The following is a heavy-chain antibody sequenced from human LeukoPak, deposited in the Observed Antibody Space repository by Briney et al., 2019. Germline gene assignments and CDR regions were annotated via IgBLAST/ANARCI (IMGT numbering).Heavy chain of an antibody. Sequence: SETLSLTCAVYGGSLGDYYWSWIRQPPGKGLEWIGEIHPYGHTNLNPSLRSRVSISIDTPNNQFSLKLTSVTAADTALYYCSRGKDQSKTGDSWGQGTLVTVSS. D-gene: IGHD2-2*01. CDR1: GGSLGDYY. CDR2: IHPYGHT. CDR3: SRGKDQSKTGDS. V-gene: IGHV4-34*01. J-gene: IGHJ4*02.